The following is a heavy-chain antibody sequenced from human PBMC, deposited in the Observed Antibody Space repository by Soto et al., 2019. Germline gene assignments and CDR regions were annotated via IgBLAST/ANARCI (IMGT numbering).Heavy chain of an antibody. V-gene: IGHV1-2*04. D-gene: IGHD3-22*01. CDR2: INPNSGGT. Sequence: GASVKVSCKASGYTFTGYYMHWVRQAPGQGLEWMGWINPNSGGTNYAQKFQGWVTMTTDTSTSTAYMELRSLRSDDTAMYYCARVGYYDSSGPCDYWGQGTLVTVSS. CDR3: ARVGYYDSSGPCDY. J-gene: IGHJ4*02. CDR1: GYTFTGYY.